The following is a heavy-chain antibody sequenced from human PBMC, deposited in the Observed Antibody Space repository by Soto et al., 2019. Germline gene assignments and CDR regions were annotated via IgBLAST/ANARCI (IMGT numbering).Heavy chain of an antibody. CDR2: ISVYNGNT. J-gene: IGHJ4*02. CDR1: GYTFTTYG. CDR3: ARKGDAEDFDS. D-gene: IGHD3-16*01. Sequence: QVQLVQSGAEVKKPGASVKVSCKASGYTFTTYGISWVRQAPGQGLEWMAWISVYNGNTKYAQKFQRRVTMTTDTSTSTAYMELGSLTSDDTAVYYCARKGDAEDFDSWGQGTLVTVSS. V-gene: IGHV1-18*01.